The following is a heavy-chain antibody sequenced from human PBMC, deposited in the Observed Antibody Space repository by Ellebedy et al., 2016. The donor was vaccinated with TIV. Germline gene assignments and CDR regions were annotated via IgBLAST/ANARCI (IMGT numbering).Heavy chain of an antibody. CDR1: GYTFSSSK. CDR3: ASDWGWGGDY. CDR2: INAGNGNT. J-gene: IGHJ4*02. D-gene: IGHD3-16*01. Sequence: AASVKVSCKASGYTFSSSKMHWVRQAPGQRLEWMGWINAGNGNTKHSQKFQGRVTLTRDTSASTAYMELSSLRSEATAVEYCASDWGWGGDYWGQGTLVTVAS. V-gene: IGHV1-3*01.